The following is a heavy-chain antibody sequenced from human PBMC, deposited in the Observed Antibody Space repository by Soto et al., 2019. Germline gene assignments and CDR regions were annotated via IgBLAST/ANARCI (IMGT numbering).Heavy chain of an antibody. J-gene: IGHJ6*02. CDR2: ISPYNDDT. Sequence: QAQLVQSGDEVKKPGASVRVSCRASGYTFSSYGISWVRQAPGQGLEWLGWISPYNDDTQYAQKIQGRVCMTTDTSTKTAYLDLRSVRSDDTSVYYCARGGYYDSSGARNYHYYGMNVGGQGTTVTVSS. D-gene: IGHD3-22*01. V-gene: IGHV1-18*01. CDR1: GYTFSSYG. CDR3: ARGGYYDSSGARNYHYYGMNV.